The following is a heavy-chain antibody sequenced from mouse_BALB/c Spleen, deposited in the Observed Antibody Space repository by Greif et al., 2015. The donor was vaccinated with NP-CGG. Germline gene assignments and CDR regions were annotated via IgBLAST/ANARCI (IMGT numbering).Heavy chain of an antibody. Sequence: VQLQQSGPERVKPGASVKISCKASGYTCTDYYINWVKQKPGQGLEWIGWIYPGSGNTKYNEQFKGKATLTVDTSSSTVYMQLSSLTSEDTAVYFCARRTGTEAMDYWGQGTSVTVSS. J-gene: IGHJ4*01. V-gene: IGHV1-84*02. CDR3: ARRTGTEAMDY. CDR1: GYTCTDYY. CDR2: IYPGSGNT. D-gene: IGHD4-1*01.